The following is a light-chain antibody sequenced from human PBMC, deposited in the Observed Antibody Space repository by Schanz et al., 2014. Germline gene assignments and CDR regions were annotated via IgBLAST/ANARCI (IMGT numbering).Light chain of an antibody. Sequence: IQLTQSPSSLSASVGDRVTITCRASQGISYLAWYQQKPGKAPKLLLYAASTLQSGVPSRFSGSGSGTDFTLTISSLQPEDFATYYCQQSYSTPWTFGQGTKVEIK. CDR1: QGISY. V-gene: IGKV1-9*01. CDR3: QQSYSTPWT. J-gene: IGKJ1*01. CDR2: AAS.